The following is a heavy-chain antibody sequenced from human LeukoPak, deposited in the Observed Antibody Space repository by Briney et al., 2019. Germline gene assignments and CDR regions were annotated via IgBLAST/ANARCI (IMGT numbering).Heavy chain of an antibody. Sequence: PGGSLRLSCAASGFTFSSYSMNWVRQAPGKGLEWVSSISSSSSYIYCADSVKGRFTISRDNAKNSLYLQMNSLRAEDTAVYYCAKGDGYNEDAFDIWGQGTMVTVSS. CDR2: ISSSSSYI. CDR1: GFTFSSYS. J-gene: IGHJ3*02. V-gene: IGHV3-21*01. D-gene: IGHD5-24*01. CDR3: AKGDGYNEDAFDI.